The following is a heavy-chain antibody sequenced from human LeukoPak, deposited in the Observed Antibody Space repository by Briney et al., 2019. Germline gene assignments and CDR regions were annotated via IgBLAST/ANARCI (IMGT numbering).Heavy chain of an antibody. CDR2: IYSRGTT. J-gene: IGHJ4*02. Sequence: SETLSLTCTVSGGSISISGYYWGWIRQPPGKGLEWIGSIYSRGTTYYNPSLKSRVTISLDTSKNQFSLKLSSGTAADTAVYYCARLGASSGYYDYWGQGTLVTVSS. D-gene: IGHD3-22*01. V-gene: IGHV4-39*01. CDR3: ARLGASSGYYDY. CDR1: GGSISISGYY.